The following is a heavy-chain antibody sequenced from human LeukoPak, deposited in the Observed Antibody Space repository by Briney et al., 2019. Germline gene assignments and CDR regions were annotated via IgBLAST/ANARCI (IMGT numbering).Heavy chain of an antibody. CDR3: ARSRGRGYYYYGMDV. Sequence: HPGGSLRLSCAASGFTFSSYGMHWVRQAPGKGLEWVAVISYDGSNKYYADSVKGRFTISRDNSKNTLYLQMNSLRAEDTAVYYCARSRGRGYYYYGMDVWGQGTTVTVSS. J-gene: IGHJ6*02. CDR1: GFTFSSYG. V-gene: IGHV3-30*03. CDR2: ISYDGSNK. D-gene: IGHD3-10*01.